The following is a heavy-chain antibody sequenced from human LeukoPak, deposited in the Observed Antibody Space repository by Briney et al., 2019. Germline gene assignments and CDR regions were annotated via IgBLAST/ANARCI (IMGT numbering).Heavy chain of an antibody. V-gene: IGHV4-30-2*01. J-gene: IGHJ6*03. Sequence: SETLSLTCTVSGGSISSGGYYWSWIRQPPGKGLEWIGYIYHSGSTYYNPSLKSRVTISVDRSKNQFSLKLSSVTAADTAVYYCARGSLDCSSTSCYRGHYYYYYMDVWGKGTTVTVSS. CDR1: GGSISSGGYY. CDR3: ARGSLDCSSTSCYRGHYYYYYMDV. D-gene: IGHD2-2*01. CDR2: IYHSGST.